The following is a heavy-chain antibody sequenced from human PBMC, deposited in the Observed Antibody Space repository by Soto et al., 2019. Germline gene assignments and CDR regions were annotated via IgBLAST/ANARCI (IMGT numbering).Heavy chain of an antibody. D-gene: IGHD6-13*01. Sequence: QVQLQESGPGLVKPSETLSLTCTVSGGSISSYYWSWIRQPPGKGLEWIGYIYYSGSTNYNPSLMSRVTISVDTSKNQFSLKLSSVTAADTAVYYCARRYSSAFDIWGLGTMVTVSS. V-gene: IGHV4-59*08. J-gene: IGHJ3*02. CDR1: GGSISSYY. CDR3: ARRYSSAFDI. CDR2: IYYSGST.